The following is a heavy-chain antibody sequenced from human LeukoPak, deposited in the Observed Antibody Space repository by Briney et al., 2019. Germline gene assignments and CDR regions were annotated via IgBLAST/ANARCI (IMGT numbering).Heavy chain of an antibody. D-gene: IGHD2-21*02. CDR1: GGSISSYY. Sequence: MSSETLSLTCTVSGGSISSYYWSWIRQPPGKGLEWIGYIYNSGSTNYNPSLKSRVTISVDTSKNQFSLKLSSVTAADTAVYYCARRWSGGDYHFDYWGQGTLVTVSS. CDR2: IYNSGST. CDR3: ARRWSGGDYHFDY. J-gene: IGHJ4*02. V-gene: IGHV4-59*01.